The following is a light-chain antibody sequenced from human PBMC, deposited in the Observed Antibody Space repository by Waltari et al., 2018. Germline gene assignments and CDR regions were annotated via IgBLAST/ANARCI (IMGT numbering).Light chain of an antibody. V-gene: IGLV2-23*02. CDR2: EVN. CDR3: FSYTGDTTLYV. J-gene: IGLJ1*01. Sequence: QSALTQPASVSGSPGQSITISCTGTSNDVGNYNLFSWYQQYPGKVPHLLLYEVNKRPSGVSHRFSGSKSRNTASLTISGLQAEDEADYYCFSYTGDTTLYVFGTGTKVTVL. CDR1: SNDVGNYNL.